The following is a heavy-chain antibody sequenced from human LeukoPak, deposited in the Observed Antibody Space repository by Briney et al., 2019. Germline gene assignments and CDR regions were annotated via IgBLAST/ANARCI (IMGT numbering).Heavy chain of an antibody. CDR2: VYTSEST. D-gene: IGHD3-22*01. V-gene: IGHV4-4*07. CDR1: GGSISSYY. CDR3: ARGSRWDSGYVDAFDI. Sequence: SETLSLTCTVSGGSISSYYWSWIRQPAGKGLEWIGRVYTSESTNYNPSLKSRVTMSVDTSKNQFSVKLSSVTAADTAVYYCARGSRWDSGYVDAFDIWGQGTMVTVSS. J-gene: IGHJ3*02.